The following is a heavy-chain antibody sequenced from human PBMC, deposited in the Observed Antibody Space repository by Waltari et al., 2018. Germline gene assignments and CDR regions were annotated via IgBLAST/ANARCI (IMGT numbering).Heavy chain of an antibody. Sequence: QMQLVQSGPEVKKPGTSVKVSCKASGFTFTSSAMQWVRQARGQRLEWIGWIVVGSGNTNYAQKFQERVTITRDMSTSTAYMELSSLRSEDTAVYYCAAPRGAAVRYYYYYGMDVWGQGTTVTVSS. V-gene: IGHV1-58*02. CDR2: IVVGSGNT. D-gene: IGHD6-13*01. J-gene: IGHJ6*02. CDR1: GFTFTSSA. CDR3: AAPRGAAVRYYYYYGMDV.